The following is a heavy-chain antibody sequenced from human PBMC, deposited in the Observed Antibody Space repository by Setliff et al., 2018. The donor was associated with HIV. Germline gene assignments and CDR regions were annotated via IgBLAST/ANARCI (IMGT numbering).Heavy chain of an antibody. CDR1: GDSISTDY. J-gene: IGHJ5*02. D-gene: IGHD3-10*01. V-gene: IGHV4-4*09. CDR2: IYNSAST. Sequence: SETLSLTCTVSGDSISTDYWTWIRQPPGKGLEWIGYIYNSASTSYNPSLKSRVTISVDTSKNQFSLKLSSVIAADTAMYYCARRIDNSGTFPDKNWFDPWGQG. CDR3: ARRIDNSGTFPDKNWFDP.